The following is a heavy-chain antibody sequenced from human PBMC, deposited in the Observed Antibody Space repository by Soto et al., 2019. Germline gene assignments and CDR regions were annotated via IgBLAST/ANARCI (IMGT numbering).Heavy chain of an antibody. D-gene: IGHD3-22*01. V-gene: IGHV3-23*01. CDR2: ISGSGGST. CDR3: ARGSLYFDSTGYYY. J-gene: IGHJ4*02. Sequence: VGSLRLSCAASGFTFSSYAMSWVRQAPGKGLEWVSSISGSGGSTYNADSVKGRFTISRDSSKNTLYLQMNSLRVEDTAVYYCARGSLYFDSTGYYYWGQGTLVTVSS. CDR1: GFTFSSYA.